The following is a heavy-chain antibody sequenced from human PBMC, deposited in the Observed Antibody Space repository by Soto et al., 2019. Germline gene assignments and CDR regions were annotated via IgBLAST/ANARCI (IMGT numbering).Heavy chain of an antibody. CDR1: GLTFRNAW. CDR2: IKSKTDGGTI. CDR3: ATDEGSGKGYYYGMDV. D-gene: IGHD3-10*01. J-gene: IGHJ6*02. V-gene: IGHV3-15*05. Sequence: EVQLVESGGGSVKPGGSLRLSCAASGLTFRNAWMSWVRQAPGKGLEWVGRIKSKTDGGTINYAEPVKGRFTVSRDDSKNTLYLQMNSLRTEDTGVYYCATDEGSGKGYYYGMDVWGQGTTVTVSS.